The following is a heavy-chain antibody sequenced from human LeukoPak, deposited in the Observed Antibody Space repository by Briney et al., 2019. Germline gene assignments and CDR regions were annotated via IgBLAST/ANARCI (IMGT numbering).Heavy chain of an antibody. D-gene: IGHD5-12*01. CDR1: GYTFTSYS. J-gene: IGHJ4*02. CDR3: GRDFSGYIPKY. V-gene: IGHV1-46*01. Sequence: ASVKVSCKASGYTFTSYSMHWVRQAPGQGLEWMGIINPSGGSTTYAQKFQGRITVTRDTSTSTVYMELSGLRSEDTAVYWCGRDFSGYIPKYWGQGTRVTVSS. CDR2: INPSGGST.